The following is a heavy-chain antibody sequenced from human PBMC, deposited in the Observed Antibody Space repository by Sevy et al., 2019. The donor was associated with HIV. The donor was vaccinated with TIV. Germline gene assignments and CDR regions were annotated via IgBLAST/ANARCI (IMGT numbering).Heavy chain of an antibody. J-gene: IGHJ6*02. V-gene: IGHV1-18*01. D-gene: IGHD3-16*02. CDR1: GYTFTSYG. CDR2: ISAYNGNT. Sequence: ASVKVSCKASGYTFTSYGISWVRQAPGQGLEWMGWISAYNGNTNYAQKLQGRVTMTTDTSTSTAYMELRSLRSDDTAVYYCAREGGCYDYIWGSYRYTGYYYYGMDVWGQGTTVTVSS. CDR3: AREGGCYDYIWGSYRYTGYYYYGMDV.